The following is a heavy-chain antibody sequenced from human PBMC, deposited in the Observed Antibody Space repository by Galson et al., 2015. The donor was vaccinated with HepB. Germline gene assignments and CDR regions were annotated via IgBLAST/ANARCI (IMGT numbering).Heavy chain of an antibody. CDR3: TTDPITMIVVDEGASDI. J-gene: IGHJ3*02. CDR2: IKSKTDGGTA. Sequence: SLRLSCAASGFTFSNAWMNWVRQAPGKGLEWVGRIKSKTDGGTADYAAPVKGRFTISRDDSKNTLYLQMNSLKTEDTAVYYCTTDPITMIVVDEGASDIWGQGTMATVSS. CDR1: GFTFSNAW. V-gene: IGHV3-15*07. D-gene: IGHD3-22*01.